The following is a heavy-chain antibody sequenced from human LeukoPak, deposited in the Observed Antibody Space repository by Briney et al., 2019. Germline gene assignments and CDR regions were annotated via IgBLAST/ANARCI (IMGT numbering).Heavy chain of an antibody. V-gene: IGHV6-1*01. D-gene: IGHD6-19*01. J-gene: IGHJ4*02. CDR3: AKFIAVAGLYYFDY. Sequence: SQTLSLTCAISGDSVSSNSAAWNWIRQSPSRGLEWLGRTYYRSKWYNDYAVSVKSRIIINADTSKNQFSLQLNSVTPEDTAVYYCAKFIAVAGLYYFDYWGQRTLVTVSS. CDR1: GDSVSSNSAA. CDR2: TYYRSKWYN.